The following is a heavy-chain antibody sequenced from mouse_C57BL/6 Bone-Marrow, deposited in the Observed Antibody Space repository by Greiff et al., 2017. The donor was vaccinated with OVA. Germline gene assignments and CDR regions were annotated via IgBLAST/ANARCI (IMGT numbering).Heavy chain of an antibody. J-gene: IGHJ1*03. CDR2: INPNNGGT. CDR1: GYTFTDYN. V-gene: IGHV1-18*01. D-gene: IGHD2-2*01. Sequence: EVQLQQSGPELVKPGASVKIPCKASGYTFTDYNMDWVKQSHGKSLEWIGDINPNNGGTIYNQKFKGKATLTVDKSSSTAYMELRSLTSEDTAVYYCATTMVTTSWYFDVWGTGTTVTVSS. CDR3: ATTMVTTSWYFDV.